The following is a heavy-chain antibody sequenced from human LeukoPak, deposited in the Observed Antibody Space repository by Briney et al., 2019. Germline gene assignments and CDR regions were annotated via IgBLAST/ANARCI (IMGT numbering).Heavy chain of an antibody. CDR3: ASYSGSYSAFDY. D-gene: IGHD1-26*01. Sequence: ASVKVSCKASGYTFTSYYMHWVRQAPGQGLEWVGIINPSGGSTSYAQKFQGRVTMTRDTSTSTVYMELSSLRSEDTAVYYCASYSGSYSAFDYWGQGTLVTVSS. CDR2: INPSGGST. V-gene: IGHV1-46*01. CDR1: GYTFTSYY. J-gene: IGHJ4*02.